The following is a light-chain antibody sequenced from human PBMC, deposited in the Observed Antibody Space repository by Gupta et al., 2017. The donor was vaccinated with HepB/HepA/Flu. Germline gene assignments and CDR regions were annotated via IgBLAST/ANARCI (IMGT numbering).Light chain of an antibody. Sequence: QSVLTQPPSASGTPGPRVTISCSGSSSNIGRNYVYWYQQFPGTAPKLLIYRNNQRPSGVPDRFSGSKSGTSASLAISGLRADDEADYYCAAWDDSLSGYVFGNGTKVTVL. CDR1: SSNIGRNY. V-gene: IGLV1-47*01. CDR2: RNN. J-gene: IGLJ1*01. CDR3: AAWDDSLSGYV.